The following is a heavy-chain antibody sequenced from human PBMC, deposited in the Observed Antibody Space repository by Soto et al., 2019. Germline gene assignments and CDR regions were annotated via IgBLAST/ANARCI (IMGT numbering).Heavy chain of an antibody. CDR1: GGSISSSNW. CDR2: IYHSGST. V-gene: IGHV4-4*02. J-gene: IGHJ4*02. D-gene: IGHD2-21*02. CDR3: ARAQHIVVVTATYYFDD. Sequence: SETLPLTCAVSGGSISSSNWWSWVRQTPGKGLEWIGEIYHSGSTNYNPSLKSRVTISVDKSKNQFSLKLSSVTAADTAVYYCARAQHIVVVTATYYFDDWGQGTLVTVSS.